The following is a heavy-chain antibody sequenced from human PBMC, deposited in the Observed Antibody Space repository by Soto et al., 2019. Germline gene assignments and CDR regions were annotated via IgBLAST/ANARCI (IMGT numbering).Heavy chain of an antibody. Sequence: VGSLRLSCAASGFTFSSYTMHWVRQAPGKGLEWVSGISGSGARTYYADSVKGRFIISRDKSKNTVYLQMNSLRAEDTAVYYCAKENNNYAYFDYWGQGALVTVSS. D-gene: IGHD4-4*01. CDR1: GFTFSSYT. J-gene: IGHJ4*02. CDR2: ISGSGART. V-gene: IGHV3-23*01. CDR3: AKENNNYAYFDY.